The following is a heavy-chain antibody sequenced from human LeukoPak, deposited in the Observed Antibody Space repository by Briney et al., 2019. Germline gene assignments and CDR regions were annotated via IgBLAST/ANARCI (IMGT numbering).Heavy chain of an antibody. CDR2: IIPILGIA. CDR1: GGTFSSYA. D-gene: IGHD3-10*01. Sequence: SVKVSCKASGGTFSSYAISWVRQAPGQGLEWMGRIIPILGIANYAQKFQGRVTITADKSTSTAYMELSSLRSEDTAVYYCARGSPRGFGGYYFDYWGQGTLVTVSS. V-gene: IGHV1-69*04. CDR3: ARGSPRGFGGYYFDY. J-gene: IGHJ4*02.